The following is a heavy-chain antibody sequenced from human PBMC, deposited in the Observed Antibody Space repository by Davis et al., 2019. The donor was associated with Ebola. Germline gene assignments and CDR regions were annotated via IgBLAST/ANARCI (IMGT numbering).Heavy chain of an antibody. CDR2: IIPIFGTA. Sequence: SVKVSCKASGGTFSSYAISWVRQAPGQGLEWMGGIIPIFGTANYAQKFQGRVTITADESTSTAYMELSSLRSEDTAVYYCARSSRVADTAMVTDYWGQGTLVTVSS. CDR1: GGTFSSYA. CDR3: ARSSRVADTAMVTDY. D-gene: IGHD5-18*01. J-gene: IGHJ4*02. V-gene: IGHV1-69*13.